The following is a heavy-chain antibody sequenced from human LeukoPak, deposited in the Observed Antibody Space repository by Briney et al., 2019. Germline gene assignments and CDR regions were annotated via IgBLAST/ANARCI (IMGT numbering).Heavy chain of an antibody. J-gene: IGHJ4*02. Sequence: SKTLSLTCTVSGGSISSGSYYWSWIRQPPGKGLEWIGYIYYSGSTNYNPSLKSRVTISVDTSKNQFSLKLSSVTAADTAVYYCARGGSSGWYTEFDYWGQGTLVTVSS. CDR1: GGSISSGSYY. D-gene: IGHD6-19*01. V-gene: IGHV4-61*01. CDR3: ARGGSSGWYTEFDY. CDR2: IYYSGST.